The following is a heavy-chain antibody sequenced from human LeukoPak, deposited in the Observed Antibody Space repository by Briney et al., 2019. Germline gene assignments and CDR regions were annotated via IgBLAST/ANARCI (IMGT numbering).Heavy chain of an antibody. CDR2: INPNSGGT. J-gene: IGHJ4*02. Sequence: ASVKVSCKASGYTFTGYYMHWVRQAPGQGLEWMGWINPNSGGTNYAQKFQGRVTMTRDTSISTAYMELSRLRSDDTAVYYCARPVGPSSWCYFDYWGQGTLVTVSS. D-gene: IGHD6-13*01. V-gene: IGHV1-2*02. CDR3: ARPVGPSSWCYFDY. CDR1: GYTFTGYY.